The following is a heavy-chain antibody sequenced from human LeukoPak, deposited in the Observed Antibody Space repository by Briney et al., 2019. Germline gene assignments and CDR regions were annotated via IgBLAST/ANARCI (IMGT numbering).Heavy chain of an antibody. CDR3: AGAEGPRSGYRQDYYYYYMDV. V-gene: IGHV3-53*01. CDR1: GFTVSSNY. J-gene: IGHJ6*03. D-gene: IGHD3-3*01. Sequence: PGGSLRLSCAASGFTVSSNYMSWVRQAPGKGLEWVSVIYSGGSTYYADSVKGRFTISRDNSKNTLYLQMNSLRAEDTAVYYCAGAEGPRSGYRQDYYYYYMDVWGKGTTVTVSS. CDR2: IYSGGST.